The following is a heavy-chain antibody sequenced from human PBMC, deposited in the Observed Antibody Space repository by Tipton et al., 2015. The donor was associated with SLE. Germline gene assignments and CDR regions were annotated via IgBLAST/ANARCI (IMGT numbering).Heavy chain of an antibody. CDR3: AVLRKGISFLL. CDR2: VSYSGST. Sequence: TLSLTCSVSGASVTRTSHYWGWIRQSPGKGLEWIATVSYSGSTFSNPSLRGRVATSLDTSGNQFSLTLRSVTAADTAVYYCAVLRKGISFLLWGQGSLVTVSS. CDR1: GASVTRTSHY. V-gene: IGHV4-39*07. J-gene: IGHJ4*02.